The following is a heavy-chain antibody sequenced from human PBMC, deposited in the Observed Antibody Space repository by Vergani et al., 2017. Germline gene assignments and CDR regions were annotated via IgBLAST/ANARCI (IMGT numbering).Heavy chain of an antibody. CDR2: IYYSGST. J-gene: IGHJ3*02. D-gene: IGHD3-16*01. CDR3: ARDKRGYYDYIWGSYPPGPATPGAFDI. CDR1: GGSISSGGYY. Sequence: QVQLQESGPGLVKPSQTLSLTCTVSGGSISSGGYYWSWIRQHPGKGLEWIGYIYYSGSTYYNPSLKSRVTISVDTSKNQFSLKLSSVTAADTAAYYCARDKRGYYDYIWGSYPPGPATPGAFDIWGQGTKVTVSS. V-gene: IGHV4-31*03.